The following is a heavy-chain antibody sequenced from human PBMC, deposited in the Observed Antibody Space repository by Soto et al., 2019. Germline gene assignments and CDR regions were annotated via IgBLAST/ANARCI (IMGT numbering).Heavy chain of an antibody. J-gene: IGHJ3*02. D-gene: IGHD5-18*01. Sequence: QVQLVQSGAEVKKPGASVKFSCRASGYTFTTYPRLWVRQAPGQRLEWMAWINPGNGDTKYSQNFQGRVTPTRDTAESKTYMEMSSLRSEDTATCYCARIQPGCHIGWAGARDIGGEGTMVTVSS. CDR1: GYTFTTYP. V-gene: IGHV1-3*01. CDR3: ARIQPGCHIGWAGARDI. CDR2: INPGNGDT.